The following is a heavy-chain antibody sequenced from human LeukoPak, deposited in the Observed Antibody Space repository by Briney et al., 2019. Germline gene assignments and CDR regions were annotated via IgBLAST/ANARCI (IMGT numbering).Heavy chain of an antibody. Sequence: PSETLSLTCTVSGGSISSYYWSWIRQPPGKGLEWIGYIYYSGSTNYNPSLKSRVIISVDTSKNQFSLKLKSVTAADTAMYYCARGARFFAYYDYWGQGTLVTVSS. CDR2: IYYSGST. CDR3: ARGARFFAYYDY. V-gene: IGHV4-59*12. CDR1: GGSISSYY. J-gene: IGHJ4*02. D-gene: IGHD2-21*01.